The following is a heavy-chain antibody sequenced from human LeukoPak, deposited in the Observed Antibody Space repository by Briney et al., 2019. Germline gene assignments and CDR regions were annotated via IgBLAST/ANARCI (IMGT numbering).Heavy chain of an antibody. CDR2: ISSSSSYI. V-gene: IGHV3-21*01. J-gene: IGHJ3*02. CDR1: GCTFSSYS. CDR3: ARGGRAFDI. Sequence: RALRLSCAASGCTFSSYSMYWVRQAPGKGLEWVSSISSSSSYIYYADSVKGRFTISRDNAKNSLYLQMNSLRAEDTAVYYCARGGRAFDIWGQGTMVTVSS.